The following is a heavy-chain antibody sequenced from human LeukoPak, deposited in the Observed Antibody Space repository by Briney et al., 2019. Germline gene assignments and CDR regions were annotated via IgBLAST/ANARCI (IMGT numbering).Heavy chain of an antibody. D-gene: IGHD6-19*01. CDR2: INTISGGT. V-gene: IGHV1-2*02. J-gene: IGHJ4*02. Sequence: GASVKVSCKASGYTFTGYYMHWVRQAPGQGLEWMGWINTISGGTNYAQKFQGRVTMTRDTSISTAYMELSRLTSDDTAVYFCARGREVAGTVAYWGQGTLVTVSS. CDR1: GYTFTGYY. CDR3: ARGREVAGTVAY.